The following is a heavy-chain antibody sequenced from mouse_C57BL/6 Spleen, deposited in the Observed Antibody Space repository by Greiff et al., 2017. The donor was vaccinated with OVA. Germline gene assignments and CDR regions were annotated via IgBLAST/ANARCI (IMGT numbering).Heavy chain of an antibody. J-gene: IGHJ2*01. CDR3: ARDAYYYGTDY. CDR2: IHPNSGST. D-gene: IGHD1-1*01. Sequence: QVQLQQPGAELVKPGASVKLSCKASGYTFTSYWMHWVKQRPGQGLEWIGMIHPNSGSTNYNEKFKSKATLTVDKSSSTAYMQLSSLTSEDSAVYYCARDAYYYGTDYWGHGTTLTVSS. CDR1: GYTFTSYW. V-gene: IGHV1-64*01.